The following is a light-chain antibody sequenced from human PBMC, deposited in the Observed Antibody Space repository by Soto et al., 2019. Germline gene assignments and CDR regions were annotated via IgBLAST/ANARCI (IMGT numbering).Light chain of an antibody. J-gene: IGKJ4*01. Sequence: DIQMTQSPSTLSASVRDRVTIACRASQSISSWLAWYQQKPGKAPKLLIYDASSLESGVPSRFSGSGSGTEFTLSISSLQPDDFATYCCQQYNSYSPTFGGGTKVEIK. CDR1: QSISSW. CDR2: DAS. V-gene: IGKV1-5*01. CDR3: QQYNSYSPT.